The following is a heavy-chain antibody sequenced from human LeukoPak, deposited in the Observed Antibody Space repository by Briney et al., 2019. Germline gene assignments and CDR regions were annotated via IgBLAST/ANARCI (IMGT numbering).Heavy chain of an antibody. Sequence: SETLSLTCTVSGGSISSYYWSWIRQPPGKGLGWIGYIYYSGSTNYNPSLKSRVTISVDTSKNQYSLKLSSVTAADTAVYYCARGGVGAAGTFDYWGQGTLDSVSS. CDR3: ARGGVGAAGTFDY. D-gene: IGHD6-13*01. J-gene: IGHJ4*02. CDR2: IYYSGST. V-gene: IGHV4-59*01. CDR1: GGSISSYY.